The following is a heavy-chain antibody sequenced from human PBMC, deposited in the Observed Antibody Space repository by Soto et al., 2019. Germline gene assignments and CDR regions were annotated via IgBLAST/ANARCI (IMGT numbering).Heavy chain of an antibody. CDR2: INHSGST. D-gene: IGHD3-3*01. CDR3: ARDPYDFWSGYSKFDP. J-gene: IGHJ5*02. Sequence: SETLSLTCAVYGGAFSGYYCSWIRQPPGKGLEWIGEINHSGSTNYNPSLKSRVTISVDTSKNQFSLKLSSVTAADTAVYYCARDPYDFWSGYSKFDPWGQGTLVTVSS. V-gene: IGHV4-34*01. CDR1: GGAFSGYY.